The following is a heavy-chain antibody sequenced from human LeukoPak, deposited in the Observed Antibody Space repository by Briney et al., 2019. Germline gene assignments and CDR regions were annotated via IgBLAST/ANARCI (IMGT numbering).Heavy chain of an antibody. J-gene: IGHJ5*02. CDR2: ISDNGLRT. D-gene: IGHD5-12*01. CDR1: GIDFNVYE. V-gene: IGHV3-30*14. CDR3: ARERRGYGYGTLDL. Sequence: GGSLRLSCVASGIDFNVYEMHWVRQSPGRGLEWVALISDNGLRTNYAESLKGRFTVSRDNSMNTMNLQMNNLKVEDTAVYFCARERRGYGYGTLDLWGQGTLVSVSS.